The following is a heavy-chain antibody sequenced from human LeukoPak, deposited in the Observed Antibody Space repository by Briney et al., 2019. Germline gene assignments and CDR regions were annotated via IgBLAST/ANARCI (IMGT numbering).Heavy chain of an antibody. CDR3: CKAFYRGAFDM. CDR1: GFTFSSYA. Sequence: GGSLSLSCAASGFTFSSYAMNWVRQAPGKGLEWVSVISGSGGSTYYADSVKGRFTISRDNSKNTLYLQMNSLRAEDTAGDYCCKAFYRGAFDMLLQGTNATVSS. J-gene: IGHJ3*02. D-gene: IGHD2/OR15-2a*01. CDR2: ISGSGGST. V-gene: IGHV3-23*01.